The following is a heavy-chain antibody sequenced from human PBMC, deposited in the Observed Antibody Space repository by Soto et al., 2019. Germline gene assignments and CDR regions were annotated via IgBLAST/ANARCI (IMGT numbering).Heavy chain of an antibody. CDR2: IYHSGST. V-gene: IGHV4-30-2*01. CDR1: GGSISSGGYS. CDR3: ARGSPADFDY. Sequence: SETLSLTCAVSGGSISSGGYSWSWIRQPPGRGLEWVGYIYHSGSTYYNPSLKSRVTISVDRSKNQFSLKLSSVTAADTAVYYCARGSPADFDYWGQGTLVTVSS. J-gene: IGHJ4*02.